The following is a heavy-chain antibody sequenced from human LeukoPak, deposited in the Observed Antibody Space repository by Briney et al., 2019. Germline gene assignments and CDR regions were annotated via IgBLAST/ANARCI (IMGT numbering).Heavy chain of an antibody. D-gene: IGHD3-3*01. Sequence: GGSLRLSCAASGFTFSSYSMNWVRRAPGKGLEWVSSISSSSSYIYYADSAKGRFTISKDNAKNSLYLQMNSLRVEDTAVYYCARDRLLEDREYNYYYYMDVWGKGTTVTVSS. V-gene: IGHV3-21*01. J-gene: IGHJ6*03. CDR1: GFTFSSYS. CDR3: ARDRLLEDREYNYYYYMDV. CDR2: ISSSSSYI.